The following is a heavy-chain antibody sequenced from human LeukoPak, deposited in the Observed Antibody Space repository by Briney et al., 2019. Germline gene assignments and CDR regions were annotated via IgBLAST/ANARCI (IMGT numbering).Heavy chain of an antibody. V-gene: IGHV3-23*01. D-gene: IGHD2-15*01. CDR2: IGTGCDT. J-gene: IGHJ4*02. Sequence: GGSLRLSCVASGFTFNIYPMTWVRQSPEKGLEWVFTIGTGCDTNYTDSVKGRFTISRDDSKNTLYRRTHSLGAEHTAVYYCAKSRVVERRGYFAYWGQGTLVTVSS. CDR1: GFTFNIYP. CDR3: AKSRVVERRGYFAY.